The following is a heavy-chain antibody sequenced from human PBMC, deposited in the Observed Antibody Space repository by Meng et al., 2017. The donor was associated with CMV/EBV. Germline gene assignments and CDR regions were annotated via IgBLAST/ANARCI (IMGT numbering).Heavy chain of an antibody. V-gene: IGHV1-46*01. D-gene: IGHD6-19*01. CDR3: ARGSERIAVAGRDYYYYGMDV. CDR1: GYTFTSYY. CDR2: INPSGGST. Sequence: ASVKVFCKASGYTFTSYYMHWVRQAPGQGLEWMGIINPSGGSTSYAQKFQGRVTMTRDTSTSTVYMELSSLRSEDTAVYYCARGSERIAVAGRDYYYYGMDVWGQGTTVTVSS. J-gene: IGHJ6*02.